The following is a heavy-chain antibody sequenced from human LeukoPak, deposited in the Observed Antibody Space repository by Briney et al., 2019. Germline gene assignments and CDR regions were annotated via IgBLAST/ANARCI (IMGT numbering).Heavy chain of an antibody. V-gene: IGHV3-7*01. Sequence: GGSLRLSCAASGFTLSNHWMSWVRQAPGKGLEWVANIKEDGSQKYYLDSVRGRFTISRDNAKNSMYLQMNSLRAEDTAVYYCARWEIRGTAHQLDYWGQGTLVTVSS. J-gene: IGHJ4*02. CDR1: GFTLSNHW. D-gene: IGHD1-7*01. CDR2: IKEDGSQK. CDR3: ARWEIRGTAHQLDY.